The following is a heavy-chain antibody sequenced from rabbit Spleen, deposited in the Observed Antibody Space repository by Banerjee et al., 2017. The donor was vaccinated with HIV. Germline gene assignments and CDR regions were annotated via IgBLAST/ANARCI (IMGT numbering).Heavy chain of an antibody. J-gene: IGHJ4*01. CDR3: VRGASSSGYYSL. D-gene: IGHD1-1*01. CDR2: IDPIFGAT. Sequence: QEQLEESGGGLVKPKGSLTLTCKASGFDLSSYGVSWVRQAPGKGLEWIGYIDPIFGATSYATGGNGRFTISSHNAQNTLYLQLNSLTAADTATYFCVRGASSSGYYSLWGQGTLVTAS. CDR1: GFDLSSYG. V-gene: IGHV1S47*01.